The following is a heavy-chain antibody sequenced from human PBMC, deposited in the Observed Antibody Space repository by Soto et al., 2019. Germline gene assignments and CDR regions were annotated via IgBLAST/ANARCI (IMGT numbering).Heavy chain of an antibody. V-gene: IGHV2-5*02. CDR1: GFSLSTSGVG. CDR2: IYWDDDK. Sequence: QITLKESGPTLVKPTQTLTLTCTFSGFSLSTSGVGVGWIRQPPGEALEWLALIYWDDDKRYSPSLKTRLTITKDTSKNQVVLTMTNMDPVDTATYDCAYSGVGVWCYGYGCFDYWGQGTLVTVSS. J-gene: IGHJ4*02. D-gene: IGHD2-2*01. CDR3: AYSGVGVWCYGYGCFDY.